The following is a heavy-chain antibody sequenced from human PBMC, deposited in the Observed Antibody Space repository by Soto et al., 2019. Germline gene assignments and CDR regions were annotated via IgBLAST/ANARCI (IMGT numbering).Heavy chain of an antibody. D-gene: IGHD3-10*01. CDR3: ARIRAVRGVDYYYYYGMDV. Sequence: GATLVNPTQTLTLTCTFSGFSLSAGVIFVVWIRQPPGKALEWLALIDWDDDKYYSTSLKTRLTISKDTSKNQVVLTMTNMDPVDTATYYCARIRAVRGVDYYYYYGMDVWGQGTTVTVSS. CDR1: GFSLSAGVIF. V-gene: IGHV2-70*01. J-gene: IGHJ6*02. CDR2: IDWDDDK.